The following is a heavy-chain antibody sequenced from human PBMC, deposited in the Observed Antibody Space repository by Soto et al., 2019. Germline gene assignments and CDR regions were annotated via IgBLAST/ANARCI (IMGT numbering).Heavy chain of an antibody. J-gene: IGHJ5*02. CDR2: ISGSGGST. Sequence: TGGSLRLSCAASGFTFSSYAMSWVRQAPGKGLEWVSAISGSGGSTYYADSVKGRFTISRDNSKNTLYLQMNSLRAEDTAVYYCAKGERRYYGSGSYYRLGNWFDPWGQGTLVTVSS. D-gene: IGHD3-10*01. CDR3: AKGERRYYGSGSYYRLGNWFDP. CDR1: GFTFSSYA. V-gene: IGHV3-23*01.